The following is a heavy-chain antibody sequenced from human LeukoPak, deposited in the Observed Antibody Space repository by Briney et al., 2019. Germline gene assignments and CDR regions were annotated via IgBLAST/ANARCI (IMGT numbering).Heavy chain of an antibody. CDR3: ARAWGCYYGSGSCLDAFDI. V-gene: IGHV3-30-3*01. J-gene: IGHJ3*02. CDR2: ISYDGSNK. D-gene: IGHD3-10*01. CDR1: GFTFSSYA. Sequence: GGSVRLSCAASGFTFSSYAMLWVRQAPGKGLEWVAVISYDGSNKYYADYVKGRFTISSDHSKNTPYPQMNSLRAEDTAVYYCARAWGCYYGSGSCLDAFDIWRQGTMVTVPS.